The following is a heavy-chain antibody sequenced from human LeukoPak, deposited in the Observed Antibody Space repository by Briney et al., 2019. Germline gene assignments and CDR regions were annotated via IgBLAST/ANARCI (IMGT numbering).Heavy chain of an antibody. CDR1: GGSINNHY. V-gene: IGHV4-59*08. CDR3: ATNRAGTYDRPFDI. D-gene: IGHD1-26*01. J-gene: IGHJ3*02. Sequence: SETLSLTCIVSGGSINNHYWTWIRQTPGREREGMGDIHYTGTTKYNPSLKSRVTISIDTSKNQFSLELSSVTATDTAVYFCATNRAGTYDRPFDIWGQGTMVTVSS. CDR2: IHYTGTT.